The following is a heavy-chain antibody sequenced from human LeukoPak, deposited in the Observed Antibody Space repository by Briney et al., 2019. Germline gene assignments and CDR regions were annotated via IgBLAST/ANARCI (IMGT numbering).Heavy chain of an antibody. CDR2: TYYKSAWYN. J-gene: IGHJ4*02. D-gene: IGHD6-19*01. CDR3: ARSTGWPHFDY. Sequence: SQTLSLICAISGDSVSRDSIAWNWIRQSPSRGLEWLGRTYYKSAWYNDYAVHMKSRITISPDTSKNQFSLQLNSVTPDDTAVYYCARSTGWPHFDYWGQGILVTVSS. V-gene: IGHV6-1*01. CDR1: GDSVSRDSIA.